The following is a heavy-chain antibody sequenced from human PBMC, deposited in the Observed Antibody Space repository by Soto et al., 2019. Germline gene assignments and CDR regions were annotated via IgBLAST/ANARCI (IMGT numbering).Heavy chain of an antibody. CDR3: AADFSVLSVGARWNAFDI. Sequence: SVKVSCKASGFTFTSSAVQWVRQARGQRLEWIGWIVVGSGNTNYAQKFQERVTITRDMSTSTAYMELSSLRSEDTAVYYCAADFSVLSVGARWNAFDIWGQGTMVTVSS. V-gene: IGHV1-58*01. D-gene: IGHD3-16*01. CDR1: GFTFTSSA. CDR2: IVVGSGNT. J-gene: IGHJ3*02.